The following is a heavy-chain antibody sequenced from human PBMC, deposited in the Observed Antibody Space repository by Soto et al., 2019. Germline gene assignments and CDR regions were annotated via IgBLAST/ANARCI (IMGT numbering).Heavy chain of an antibody. J-gene: IGHJ5*02. CDR2: TYFRSKWYN. CDR3: TRQWWDNDWKFDP. V-gene: IGHV6-1*01. CDR1: GDSLSSNMAA. Sequence: PSETLSLTCDISGDSLSSNMAAWNWIRQSPSRGLEWLGRTYFRSKWYNDYAVSVKGRISINPDTSKNQSSLQLTSVTPEDTAVYYCTRQWWDNDWKFDPWGQGTLVTVSS. D-gene: IGHD2-15*01.